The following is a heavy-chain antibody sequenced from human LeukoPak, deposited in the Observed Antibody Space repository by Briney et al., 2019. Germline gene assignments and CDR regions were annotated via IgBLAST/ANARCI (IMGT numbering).Heavy chain of an antibody. CDR1: GYTFSDFS. CDR3: VRLRRNNDRSGYYYYYYDY. D-gene: IGHD3-22*01. CDR2: ISVRSNYR. V-gene: IGHV3-21*01. Sequence: GGSLRLSCAASGYTFSDFSVNWVRQAPGKGLEWVASISVRSNYRYYADSVRGRFTISRGDVRDSLFLQMNGLRAEDTALYFCVRLRRNNDRSGYYYYYYDYWGQGTLVTVSS. J-gene: IGHJ4*02.